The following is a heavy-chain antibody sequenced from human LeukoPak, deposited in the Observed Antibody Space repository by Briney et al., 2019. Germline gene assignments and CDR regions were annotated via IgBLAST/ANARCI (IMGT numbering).Heavy chain of an antibody. V-gene: IGHV3-21*01. D-gene: IGHD2-2*01. J-gene: IGHJ5*02. CDR2: ISSSSSYI. CDR1: GFTFSSYS. Sequence: KPGGSLGLSCAASGFTFSSYSMNWVRQAPGKGLEWVSSISSSSSYIYYADSVKGRFTISRDNAKNSLYLQMNSLRAEDTAVYYCARARLGYCSSTSCLNNNWFDPWGQGTLVTVSS. CDR3: ARARLGYCSSTSCLNNNWFDP.